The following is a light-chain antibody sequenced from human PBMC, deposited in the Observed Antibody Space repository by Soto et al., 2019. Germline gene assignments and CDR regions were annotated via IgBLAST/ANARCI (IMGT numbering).Light chain of an antibody. V-gene: IGKV1-33*01. Sequence: DIQMTQSPSSLSASVGDRVSFTCQASQDISTFLNWYQHKPGQAPSLLIYDASKSQFGVPSRFSGSGSGTEFTFSISSLQPEDNATYYCQQYDNRPFTFGPGTKVDVK. CDR1: QDISTF. CDR3: QQYDNRPFT. CDR2: DAS. J-gene: IGKJ3*01.